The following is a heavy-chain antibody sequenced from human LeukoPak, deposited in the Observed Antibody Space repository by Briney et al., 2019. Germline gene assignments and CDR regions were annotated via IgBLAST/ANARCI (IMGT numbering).Heavy chain of an antibody. J-gene: IGHJ4*02. V-gene: IGHV4-39*01. CDR2: ISYTGST. D-gene: IGHD3-3*02. Sequence: SETLSLTCTVSGGSISSSTFYWGWIRQPPGKGLEWIGTISYTGSTYYNPSLKSRVTISVDASKNQFSLKLSSVTAADTAVYYCASQLATSGEWAYDYWGQGTLVTVSS. CDR3: ASQLATSGEWAYDY. CDR1: GGSISSSTFY.